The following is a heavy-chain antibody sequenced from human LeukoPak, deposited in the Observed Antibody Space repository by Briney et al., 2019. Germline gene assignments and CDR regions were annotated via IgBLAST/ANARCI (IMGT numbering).Heavy chain of an antibody. D-gene: IGHD6-13*01. CDR1: GGSISSGGYS. V-gene: IGHV4-61*08. Sequence: PSETLSLTCAVSGGSISSGGYSWSWIRQPPGTGLEWIAYIYYSGSTNYNPSLKSRVTISVDTSKNQFSLKLSSVTAADTAVYYCARVYYSNSYDYWYFDLWGRGTLVTVSS. CDR3: ARVYYSNSYDYWYFDL. CDR2: IYYSGST. J-gene: IGHJ2*01.